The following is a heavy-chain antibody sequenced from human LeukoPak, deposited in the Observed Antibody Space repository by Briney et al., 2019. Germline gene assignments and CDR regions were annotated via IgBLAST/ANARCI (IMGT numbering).Heavy chain of an antibody. V-gene: IGHV4-39*07. CDR1: LGSTTTIIDY. CDR2: VFYIVST. CDR3: AKSNGYGFIDV. Sequence: PSETLCLTSTVSLGSTTTIIDYSGWIRHPPGKGLECIVNVFYIVSTSYSTSLRSRVTISLDTSRTPFSLKLNSVTAADTGVYYCAKSNGYGFIDVWGQGTMVTVSS. D-gene: IGHD3-22*01. J-gene: IGHJ3*01.